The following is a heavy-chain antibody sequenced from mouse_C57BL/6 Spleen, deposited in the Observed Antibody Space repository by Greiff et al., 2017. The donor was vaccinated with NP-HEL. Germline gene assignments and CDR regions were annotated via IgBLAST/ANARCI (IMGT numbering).Heavy chain of an antibody. CDR3: AKRGYNDYDVGGRRAMDY. V-gene: IGHV2-5*01. Sequence: QVQLQQSGPGLVQPSQSLSITCTVSGFSLTSYGVHWVRQSPGKGLEWLGVIWRGGSTDYNAAFMSRLSITKDNSKSQVFFKMNSLQADDTAIYYCAKRGYNDYDVGGRRAMDYWGQGTSVTVSS. J-gene: IGHJ4*01. CDR2: IWRGGST. D-gene: IGHD2-4*01. CDR1: GFSLTSYG.